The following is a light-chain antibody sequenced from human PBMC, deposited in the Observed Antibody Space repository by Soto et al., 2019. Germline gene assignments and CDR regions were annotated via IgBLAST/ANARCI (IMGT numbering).Light chain of an antibody. V-gene: IGLV2-23*01. CDR1: SNDVGSYDL. Sequence: QSVLAQPASVSGSPGQSITIPCTGTSNDVGSYDLVSWYQQHPGKAPKLIVYEGNKRPSGVSDRFSDSKSGNTASLTISGLQAEDEADYYCCSYAGGASYVFGTGTKSPS. CDR3: CSYAGGASYV. J-gene: IGLJ1*01. CDR2: EGN.